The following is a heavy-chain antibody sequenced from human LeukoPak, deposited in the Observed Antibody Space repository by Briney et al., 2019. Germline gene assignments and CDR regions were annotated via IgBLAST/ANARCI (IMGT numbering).Heavy chain of an antibody. V-gene: IGHV3-11*04. CDR1: GFTFSDYN. J-gene: IGHJ4*02. CDR2: INTGGGTI. Sequence: GGSLRLSCAAAGFTFSDYNMSWIRQAPGKGRESISYINTGGGTIYYADSVKGRFTISRDNGKSSLYLQMNNVRVEDTAVYYCARTSTDCLDCWGQGTLVTVSS. D-gene: IGHD2-21*02. CDR3: ARTSTDCLDC.